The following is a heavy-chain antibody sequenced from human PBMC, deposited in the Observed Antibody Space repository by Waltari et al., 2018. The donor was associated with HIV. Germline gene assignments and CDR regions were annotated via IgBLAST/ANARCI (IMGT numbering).Heavy chain of an antibody. CDR3: VRAYADGNIYHAMDV. J-gene: IGHJ6*02. V-gene: IGHV1-69*04. Sequence: QIQLVQSGAELKKPGSSVKVSCRASGGTFSSNAFSWVRQAPGQGLEWMGRIIPPVNIGDYAQKFQGRITITADRSTSTAYMELTSLRSEDSAVYYCVRAYADGNIYHAMDVWGQGTTVTVSS. CDR2: IIPPVNIG. CDR1: GGTFSSNA. D-gene: IGHD3-16*02.